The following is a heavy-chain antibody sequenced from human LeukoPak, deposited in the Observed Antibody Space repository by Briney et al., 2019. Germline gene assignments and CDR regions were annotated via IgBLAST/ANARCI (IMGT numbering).Heavy chain of an antibody. CDR1: GYTFTFYY. D-gene: IGHD2-15*01. Sequence: ASVTVPCKASGYTFTFYYMHWVRQAPGQGLEWMGWINPNSGGTNYAQKFQGRVTMTRDTSISTAYMELSRLRSDDTAVYYCARESGYCSGGSCGGWFDPWGQGTLVTVSS. J-gene: IGHJ5*02. CDR3: ARESGYCSGGSCGGWFDP. V-gene: IGHV1-2*02. CDR2: INPNSGGT.